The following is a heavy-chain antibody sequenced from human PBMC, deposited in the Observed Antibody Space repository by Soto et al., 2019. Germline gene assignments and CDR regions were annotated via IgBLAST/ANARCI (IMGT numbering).Heavy chain of an antibody. CDR2: ISGSGGST. D-gene: IGHD3-22*01. CDR1: GFTFSSFA. Sequence: ALRLSCAASGFTFSSFAMSWVRQAPGKGLDWVSAISGSGGSTYSADSVKGRFTVSRDNSKNTLYLQMSSLRAEDTAVYYCARGFSDDKGSPPDYWGQGALVTVSS. CDR3: ARGFSDDKGSPPDY. J-gene: IGHJ4*02. V-gene: IGHV3-23*01.